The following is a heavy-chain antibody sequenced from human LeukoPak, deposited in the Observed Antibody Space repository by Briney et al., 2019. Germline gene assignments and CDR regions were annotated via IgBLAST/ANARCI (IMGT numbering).Heavy chain of an antibody. V-gene: IGHV3-21*01. D-gene: IGHD3-9*01. Sequence: GGSLRLSCATSGFTFNTFNMNWVRQAPGKGLEWVSSITSGGDYIYYADSVKGRFTTSRDNAKNSLSLQLNSLRVEDTAVYYCARGHYDVLAASYKWTPDYWGQGTLVTVSS. CDR3: ARGHYDVLAASYKWTPDY. CDR2: ITSGGDYI. CDR1: GFTFNTFN. J-gene: IGHJ4*02.